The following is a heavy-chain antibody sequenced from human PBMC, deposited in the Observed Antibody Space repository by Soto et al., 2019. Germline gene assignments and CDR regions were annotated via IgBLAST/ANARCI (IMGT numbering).Heavy chain of an antibody. J-gene: IGHJ6*03. D-gene: IGHD1-7*01. Sequence: NPSETLSLTCTVSGGSISSSSYYWGWIRQPPGKGLEWIGSIYYSGSTYYNPSLKSRVTISVDTSKNQFSLKLSSVTAADTAVYYCARHTESQRELYYYYYYYMDVWGKGTTVTVSS. CDR2: IYYSGST. V-gene: IGHV4-39*01. CDR1: GGSISSSSYY. CDR3: ARHTESQRELYYYYYYYMDV.